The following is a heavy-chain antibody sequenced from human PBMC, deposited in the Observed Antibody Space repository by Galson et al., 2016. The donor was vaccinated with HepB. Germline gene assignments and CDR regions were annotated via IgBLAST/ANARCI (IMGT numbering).Heavy chain of an antibody. D-gene: IGHD6-19*01. CDR1: GYNFITHW. J-gene: IGHJ4*02. CDR2: LDPSDSYT. CDR3: AIRLYSSGSFDY. Sequence: QSGAEVKKPGESLRISCMGSGYNFITHWISWVRQMPGKGLEWMGSLDPSDSYTNYSPSFQGHVTISTDRSISTAYLRWSSLKASDTAIYYCAIRLYSSGSFDYWGQGTLVTVSS. V-gene: IGHV5-10-1*01.